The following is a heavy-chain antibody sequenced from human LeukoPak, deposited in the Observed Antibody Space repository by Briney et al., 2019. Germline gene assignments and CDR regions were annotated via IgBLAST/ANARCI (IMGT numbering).Heavy chain of an antibody. CDR2: INPNSGGT. V-gene: IGHV1-2*06. CDR3: AREFSYAGEIVDY. D-gene: IGHD7-27*01. Sequence: GASVKVSCKASGYTFTSYYMHWVRQAPGQGLEWMGRINPNSGGTNYAQKFQGRVTMTRDTSISTAYMELSRLRSDDTAVYYCAREFSYAGEIVDYWGQGTLVTVSS. J-gene: IGHJ4*02. CDR1: GYTFTSYY.